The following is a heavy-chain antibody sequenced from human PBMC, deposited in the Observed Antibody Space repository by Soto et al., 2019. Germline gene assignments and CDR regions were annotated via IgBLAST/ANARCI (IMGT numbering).Heavy chain of an antibody. CDR3: ARTVNLAGSSWYKRPNNWFDP. CDR2: ISYDGSNK. CDR1: GFTFSSYA. J-gene: IGHJ5*02. Sequence: PGGSLRLSCAASGFTFSSYAMHWVRQAPGKGLEWVAVISYDGSNKYYADSVKGRFTISRDNSKNTLYLQMNSLRAEDTAVYYCARTVNLAGSSWYKRPNNWFDPWGQGTLVTVSS. D-gene: IGHD6-13*01. V-gene: IGHV3-30-3*01.